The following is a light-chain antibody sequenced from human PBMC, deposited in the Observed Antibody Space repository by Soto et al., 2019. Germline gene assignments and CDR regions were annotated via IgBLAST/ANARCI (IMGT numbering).Light chain of an antibody. V-gene: IGKV1-39*01. J-gene: IGKJ1*01. CDR3: QQSYSTPRT. Sequence: DIQMTQSPSSLSASVGDRVTITFRASQSISSYLNWYQQKPGKAPKLMIYAASSLQSGVPSRFSGSGSGSDFTLTISSLQPEDFATYYCQQSYSTPRTFGQGNKVEIK. CDR2: AAS. CDR1: QSISSY.